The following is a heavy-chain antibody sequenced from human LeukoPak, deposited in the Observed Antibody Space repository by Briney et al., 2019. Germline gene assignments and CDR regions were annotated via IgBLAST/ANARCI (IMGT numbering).Heavy chain of an antibody. CDR1: GYSISSGYY. D-gene: IGHD5-24*01. V-gene: IGHV4-38-2*02. J-gene: IGHJ4*02. CDR2: IYHSGST. Sequence: SETLSLTCTVSGYSISSGYYWGWIRQPPGKGLEWIGSIYHSGSTYYNPSLKSRVTISVDTSKNQSSLKLSSVTAADTAVYYCARAAGWLQLKGSFDYWGQGTLVTVSS. CDR3: ARAAGWLQLKGSFDY.